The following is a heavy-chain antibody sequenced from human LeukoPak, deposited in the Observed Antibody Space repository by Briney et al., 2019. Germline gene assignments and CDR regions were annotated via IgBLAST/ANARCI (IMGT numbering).Heavy chain of an antibody. CDR2: ISGSGGST. V-gene: IGHV3-23*01. D-gene: IGHD6-19*01. CDR1: GFTFSSYA. Sequence: QPGGSLRLSCAASGFTFSSYAMSWVRQAPGKGLEWVSAISGSGGSTYYADSVKGRFTISRDNSKNTLYLQTNSLRAEDTAVYYCAKDWSSGHQRAEYFQHWGQGTLVTVSS. CDR3: AKDWSSGHQRAEYFQH. J-gene: IGHJ1*01.